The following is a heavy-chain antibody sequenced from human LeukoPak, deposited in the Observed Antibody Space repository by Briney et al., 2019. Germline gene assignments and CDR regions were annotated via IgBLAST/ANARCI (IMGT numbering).Heavy chain of an antibody. J-gene: IGHJ4*02. V-gene: IGHV1-46*01. D-gene: IGHD1-1*01. Sequence: ASVKVSCKASGYTFTSYYMHWVRQAPGQGLEWMGIINPSGGSTSYAQKFQGRVTITADKSTSTAYMELSSLRSEDTAVYYCARLTRTTGTTVFFDYWGQGTLVTVSS. CDR3: ARLTRTTGTTVFFDY. CDR1: GYTFTSYY. CDR2: INPSGGST.